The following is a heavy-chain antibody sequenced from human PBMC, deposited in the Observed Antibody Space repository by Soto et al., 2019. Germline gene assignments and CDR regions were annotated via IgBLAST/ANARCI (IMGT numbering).Heavy chain of an antibody. V-gene: IGHV4-34*01. J-gene: IGHJ4*02. CDR3: ARGQEGIVATH. D-gene: IGHD5-12*01. CDR2: VKDGGST. Sequence: QVQLQQWGAGLLKPSETLSLTCTVNGGSLTGYYWSWIRQPPGKGLEWIGEVKDGGSTNYSPSLRARVSISADTSKHHFSLSLNSVTAADTAVYFCARGQEGIVATHWDQGALVTVSS. CDR1: GGSLTGYY.